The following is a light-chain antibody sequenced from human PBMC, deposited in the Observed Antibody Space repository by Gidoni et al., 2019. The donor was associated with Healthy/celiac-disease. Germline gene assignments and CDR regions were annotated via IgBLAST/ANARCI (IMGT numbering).Light chain of an antibody. CDR2: GAS. Sequence: EIALTPSPGTLSLSPGERATLSCRASLSGSSSYLAWYQQKPGQAPRDLIYGASSRATCIPDSGSGSESGTNFTRTISSVEPEDYAVYYCQHYGTFGQGTKLEIK. CDR1: LSGSSSY. CDR3: QHYGT. V-gene: IGKV3-20*01. J-gene: IGKJ2*01.